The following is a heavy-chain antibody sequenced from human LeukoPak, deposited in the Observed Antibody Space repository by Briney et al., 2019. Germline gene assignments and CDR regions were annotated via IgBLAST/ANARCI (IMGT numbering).Heavy chain of an antibody. Sequence: PGRSLRLSCAASGFTFSSYAMHWVRQAPGKGLEWVSAISGSGGSTYYADSVKGRFTISRDNSKNTLYLQMNSLRAEDTAVYYCASRPYGDYVFDYWGQGTLVTVSS. CDR2: ISGSGGST. CDR3: ASRPYGDYVFDY. J-gene: IGHJ4*02. CDR1: GFTFSSYA. D-gene: IGHD4-17*01. V-gene: IGHV3-23*01.